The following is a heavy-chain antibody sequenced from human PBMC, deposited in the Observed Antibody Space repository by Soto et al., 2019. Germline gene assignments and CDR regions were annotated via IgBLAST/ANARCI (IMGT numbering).Heavy chain of an antibody. V-gene: IGHV1-58*01. J-gene: IGHJ5*02. CDR2: IVVGSGNT. CDR1: GFTFTSSA. D-gene: IGHD3-22*01. Sequence: SVKVSRKASGFTFTSSAVQWVRQARGQRLEWIGWIVVGSGNTNYAQKFQERVTITRDMSTSTAYMELSSLRSEDTAVYYCAAFTPRYYYDSSGYYYWFDPWGQGTLVTVSS. CDR3: AAFTPRYYYDSSGYYYWFDP.